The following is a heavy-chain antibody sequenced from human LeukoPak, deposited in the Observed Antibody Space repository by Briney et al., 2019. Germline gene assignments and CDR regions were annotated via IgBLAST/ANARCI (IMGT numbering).Heavy chain of an antibody. Sequence: SETLSLTCAVYGGSFSGYYWSWIRQPPGKGLEWIGEINHGGSTNYNPSLKSRVTISVDTSKNQFSLKLSSVTAADTAVYYCARAWPAAAGRSTQSDYWGQGTLVTVSS. CDR1: GGSFSGYY. V-gene: IGHV4-34*01. CDR3: ARAWPAAAGRSTQSDY. D-gene: IGHD6-13*01. CDR2: INHGGST. J-gene: IGHJ4*02.